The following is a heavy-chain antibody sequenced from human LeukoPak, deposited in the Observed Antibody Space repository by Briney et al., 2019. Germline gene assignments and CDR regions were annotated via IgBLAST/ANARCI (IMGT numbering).Heavy chain of an antibody. CDR2: IYHSGST. CDR1: GYSISSGYY. D-gene: IGHD6-19*01. CDR3: ARFDISSQEQWPPDY. J-gene: IGHJ4*02. Sequence: SETLSLTCTVSGYSISSGYYWGWIRQPPGKGLEWIGSIYHSGSTYYNPSLKSRVTISVDTSKNQFSLKLSSVTAADTAVYYCARFDISSQEQWPPDYWGQGTLVTVSS. V-gene: IGHV4-38-2*02.